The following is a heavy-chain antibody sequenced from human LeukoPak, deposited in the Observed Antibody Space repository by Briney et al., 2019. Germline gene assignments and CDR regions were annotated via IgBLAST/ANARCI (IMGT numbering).Heavy chain of an antibody. CDR1: GFTVSSNY. V-gene: IGHV3-53*01. CDR3: ARELIQLWLRPYYGMDV. D-gene: IGHD5-18*01. J-gene: IGHJ6*02. CDR2: IYSGGST. Sequence: GGSLRLSCAASGFTVSSNYMSWVRQAPGKGLEWVSVIYSGGSTYYADSVKGRFTISRDNSKNTLYLQMNSLRAEDTAVYYCARELIQLWLRPYYGMDVWGQGTTVTVSS.